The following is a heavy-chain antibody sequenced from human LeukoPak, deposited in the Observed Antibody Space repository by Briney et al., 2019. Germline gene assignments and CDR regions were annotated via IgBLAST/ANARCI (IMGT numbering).Heavy chain of an antibody. Sequence: GGSLRLSCEVSGFMFRTYWMDWVRQAPGRGLEWVANINQDGSEEYYVDSVKGRFTISRDNTKSSLYLQMNSLRAEDTAVYYCSRALEVWGKGTTVTVSS. V-gene: IGHV3-7*01. CDR3: SRALEV. CDR1: GFMFRTYW. J-gene: IGHJ6*04. CDR2: INQDGSEE.